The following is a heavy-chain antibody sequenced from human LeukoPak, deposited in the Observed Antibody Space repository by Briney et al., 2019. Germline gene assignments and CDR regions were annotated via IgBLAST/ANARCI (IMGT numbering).Heavy chain of an antibody. Sequence: GGSLRLSCTASGFSFGDYAMTWFRQAPGKGLEWVGFIRAKAYGGTTEYAASVKGRFTISRDDSKSIAYLQMNSLQTEDTAVYLCTRVPIRTVTMIIVIRGHDAFDIWGQGTMVTVSS. CDR3: TRVPIRTVTMIIVIRGHDAFDI. CDR1: GFSFGDYA. J-gene: IGHJ3*02. D-gene: IGHD3-22*01. V-gene: IGHV3-49*03. CDR2: IRAKAYGGTT.